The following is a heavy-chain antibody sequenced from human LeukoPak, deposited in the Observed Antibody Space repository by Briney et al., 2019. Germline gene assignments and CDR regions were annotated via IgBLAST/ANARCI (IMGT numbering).Heavy chain of an antibody. V-gene: IGHV3-7*04. CDR1: GFPFSSYW. D-gene: IGHD5-24*01. Sequence: GGSLRLSCVASGFPFSSYWMTWVRQAPGKGLEWVANIKQDGSKKSYVDSVKGRFTISRDNARNSLYLQMNSLRAEDTAIYYCTRVGYIDEGIDYWDQGTLVTVSS. CDR3: TRVGYIDEGIDY. CDR2: IKQDGSKK. J-gene: IGHJ4*02.